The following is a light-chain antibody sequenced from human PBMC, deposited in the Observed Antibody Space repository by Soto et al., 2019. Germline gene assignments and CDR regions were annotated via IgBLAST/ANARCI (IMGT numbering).Light chain of an antibody. CDR1: QNINTL. Sequence: EIQLTQSPSTLSASLGDRVTITFRASQNINTLLAWYQQKPGKAPQLLIYDASNLESGVPSRFSGSGSGTEFTLSTSSLRPDDFATYYCQQCYIHWTFGQGTRWIS. V-gene: IGKV1-5*01. J-gene: IGKJ1*01. CDR2: DAS. CDR3: QQCYIHWT.